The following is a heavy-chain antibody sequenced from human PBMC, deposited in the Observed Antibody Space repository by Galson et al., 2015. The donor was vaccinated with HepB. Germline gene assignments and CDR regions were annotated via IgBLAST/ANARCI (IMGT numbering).Heavy chain of an antibody. CDR3: VHRLFPTHCGADCYVTWFDP. D-gene: IGHD2-21*02. CDR1: GFSLITSGVT. J-gene: IGHJ5*02. CDR2: IYWNDNK. Sequence: PALAKPTQTLTLTCTFSGFSLITSGVTVGWIHQPPGKALEWLALIYWNDNKRYSPSLKSRLTITKDTSKNQVVLTMTNMDPVDTATYYCVHRLFPTHCGADCYVTWFDPWGQGTLVTVSS. V-gene: IGHV2-5*01.